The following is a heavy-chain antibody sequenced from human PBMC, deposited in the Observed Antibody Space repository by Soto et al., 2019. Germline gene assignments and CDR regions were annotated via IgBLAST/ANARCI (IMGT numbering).Heavy chain of an antibody. CDR2: IYTSGST. D-gene: IGHD3-16*01. V-gene: IGHV4-4*07. CDR3: ARTSMIYGMDV. CDR1: GGSFSSYS. Sequence: QVQLQESGPGLVKPSETLSLTCTVSGGSFSSYSWSWFRQPAGKGLEWIGRIYTSGSTNYNPSLKSRVTMSVDTSKNQFSLKLSSVTAADTAVYYCARTSMIYGMDVWGQWTTVTVSS. J-gene: IGHJ6*02.